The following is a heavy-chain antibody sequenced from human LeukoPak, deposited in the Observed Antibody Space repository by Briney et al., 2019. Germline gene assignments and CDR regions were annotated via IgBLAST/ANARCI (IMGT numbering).Heavy chain of an antibody. CDR1: GGSISSSSYY. J-gene: IGHJ4*02. CDR2: IYYSGST. CDR3: ARGLFRRGVVVAASRRPASFDY. V-gene: IGHV4-39*01. Sequence: PSETLSLTCTVSGGSISSSSYYWGWIRQPPGKGLEWIGSIYYSGSTYYNPSLKSRVTISVDTSKNQFSLKLSSVTAADTAVYYCARGLFRRGVVVAASRRPASFDYWGQGTLVTVSS. D-gene: IGHD2-15*01.